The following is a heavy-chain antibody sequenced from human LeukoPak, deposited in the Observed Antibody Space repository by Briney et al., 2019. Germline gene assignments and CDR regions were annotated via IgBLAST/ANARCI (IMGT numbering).Heavy chain of an antibody. Sequence: ASVKVSCKASGYTFTSYGISWVRQAPGQGLEWMGWINPNSGGTNYAQKFQGRVTMTRDTSISTAYMELSRLRSDDTAVYYCARQPSIAAAGTSWFDPWGQGTLVTVSS. J-gene: IGHJ5*02. D-gene: IGHD6-13*01. CDR2: INPNSGGT. CDR1: GYTFTSYG. CDR3: ARQPSIAAAGTSWFDP. V-gene: IGHV1-2*02.